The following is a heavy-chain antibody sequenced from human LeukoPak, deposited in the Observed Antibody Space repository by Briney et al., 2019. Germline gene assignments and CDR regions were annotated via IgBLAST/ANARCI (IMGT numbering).Heavy chain of an antibody. CDR3: AKESKDSSGYYDYLSYFDY. D-gene: IGHD3-22*01. CDR1: GFTFSSYA. V-gene: IGHV3-23*01. CDR2: VSGSGNST. Sequence: PGGSLRLSCAASGFTFSSYAMHWVRQTPGKGLEGVSTVSGSGNSTYYADSVKGRFTISRDNSKNTLYLQMNSLRAEDTAVYYCAKESKDSSGYYDYLSYFDYWGQGTLVTVSS. J-gene: IGHJ4*02.